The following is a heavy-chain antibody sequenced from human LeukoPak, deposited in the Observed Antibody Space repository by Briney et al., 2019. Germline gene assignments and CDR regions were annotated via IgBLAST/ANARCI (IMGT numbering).Heavy chain of an antibody. V-gene: IGHV4-30-4*01. CDR1: GGSISNGDYY. D-gene: IGHD4-17*01. J-gene: IGHJ4*02. CDR3: AKYGDYPFDY. Sequence: SETLSLTCTVSGGSISNGDYYWSWIRQPPGKGLEWIGYIYYSGSACYNPSLQSRVTISVDTSKNQFSLKLSSVTAADTAAYYCAKYGDYPFDYWGQGTLVTVSS. CDR2: IYYSGSA.